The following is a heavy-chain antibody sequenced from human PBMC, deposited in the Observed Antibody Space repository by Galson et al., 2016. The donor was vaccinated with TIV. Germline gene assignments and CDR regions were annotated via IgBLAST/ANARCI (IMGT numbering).Heavy chain of an antibody. CDR2: IRPSATRT. CDR3: ARETGGSGWYTVDY. V-gene: IGHV3-23*01. CDR1: GFTFSSSA. D-gene: IGHD6-19*01. Sequence: SLRLSCAASGFTFSSSAMTWVRQAPGKGLEWLSTIRPSATRTYYSDSVKDRFTTSRDDSSNTLFLQMNSLRAEDTAMYFCARETGGSGWYTVDYWGQGALVIVSS. J-gene: IGHJ4*02.